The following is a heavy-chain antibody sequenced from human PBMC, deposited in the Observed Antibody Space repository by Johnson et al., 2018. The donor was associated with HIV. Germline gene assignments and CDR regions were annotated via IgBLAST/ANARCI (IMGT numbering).Heavy chain of an antibody. V-gene: IGHV3-15*05. D-gene: IGHD6-13*01. CDR2: IKSKTDGGTT. CDR1: GFTFTNAW. Sequence: VQLVESGGGLVKPGGSLRLSCAASGFTFTNAWMTWVRQAPGKGLKWVGRIKSKTDGGTTDYAAPVKGKFSISRDDSKNTLYLQMNSLKTEDTAVYYCSTGFSSWAFDIWGHGTMVTVSS. J-gene: IGHJ3*02. CDR3: STGFSSWAFDI.